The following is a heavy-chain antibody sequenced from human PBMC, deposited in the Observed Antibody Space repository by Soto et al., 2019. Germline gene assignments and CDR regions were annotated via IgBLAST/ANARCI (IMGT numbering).Heavy chain of an antibody. D-gene: IGHD2-15*01. CDR3: SRQMFIGGMDV. CDR1: GASISSYY. J-gene: IGHJ6*02. V-gene: IGHV4-59*08. CDR2: FYYSGST. Sequence: QVQLQESGPGLVKPSETLSLTCTVSGASISSYYWSWIRQPPGKGLEWIGYFYYSGSTNYNPSLKGRVTIAVDTSKNPFSLRLRSVTAADTAVYHCSRQMFIGGMDVWCQGTTVPVSS.